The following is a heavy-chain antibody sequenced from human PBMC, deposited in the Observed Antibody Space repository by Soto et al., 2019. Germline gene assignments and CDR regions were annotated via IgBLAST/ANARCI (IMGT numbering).Heavy chain of an antibody. Sequence: GGSLRLSCTASGFTFSSYSMNWARQAPGKGLEWVSYISSGSYNIYYADSVKGRLTISRDNAKDSLYLQMSSLRDDDSAVYYCARGPSAAAPLSDWYFDLWGRGTLVTVSS. D-gene: IGHD2-2*01. V-gene: IGHV3-48*02. J-gene: IGHJ2*01. CDR3: ARGPSAAAPLSDWYFDL. CDR1: GFTFSSYS. CDR2: ISSGSYNI.